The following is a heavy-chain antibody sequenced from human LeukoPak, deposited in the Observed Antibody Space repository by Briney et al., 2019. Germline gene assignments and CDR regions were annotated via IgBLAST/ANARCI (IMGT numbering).Heavy chain of an antibody. CDR3: ARGRDGYNLVDAFDI. CDR1: GFTFSNYR. Sequence: GGSLRPSCAASGFTFSNYRMNWVRQAPGKGLEWVSSISSSSIYIYYADSLKGRFTISRDNAKNSLYLQMNSLRAEDTAVYYCARGRDGYNLVDAFDIWGQGIMVTVSS. V-gene: IGHV3-21*01. CDR2: ISSSSIYI. D-gene: IGHD5-24*01. J-gene: IGHJ3*02.